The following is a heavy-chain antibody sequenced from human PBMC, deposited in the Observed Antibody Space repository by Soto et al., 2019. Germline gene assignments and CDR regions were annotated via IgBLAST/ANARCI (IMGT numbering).Heavy chain of an antibody. Sequence: QVQLVQSGAEVKKPGSSVKVSCKASGGTFSSYAISWVRQAPGQGLEWMGGIIPIFGTANYAQKFQGRVTITADESTSTAYMELSSLRSEDPAVYYCARDRWVRPTLNPGNWFDPWGQGTLVTVSS. CDR3: ARDRWVRPTLNPGNWFDP. CDR1: GGTFSSYA. CDR2: IIPIFGTA. D-gene: IGHD1-26*01. V-gene: IGHV1-69*01. J-gene: IGHJ5*02.